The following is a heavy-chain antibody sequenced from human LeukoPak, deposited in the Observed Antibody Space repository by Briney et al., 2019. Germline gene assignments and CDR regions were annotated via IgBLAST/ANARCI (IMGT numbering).Heavy chain of an antibody. CDR3: ARAPRYNWNYSWFDP. D-gene: IGHD1-7*01. V-gene: IGHV4-38-2*02. Sequence: LETLSLTCTVSGYSISSGYYWGWIRQPPGKGLEWIGSIYHSGSTYYNPSLKSRVTISVDTSKNQFSLKLSSVTAADTAVYYRARAPRYNWNYSWFDPWGQGTLVTVSS. CDR1: GYSISSGYY. CDR2: IYHSGST. J-gene: IGHJ5*02.